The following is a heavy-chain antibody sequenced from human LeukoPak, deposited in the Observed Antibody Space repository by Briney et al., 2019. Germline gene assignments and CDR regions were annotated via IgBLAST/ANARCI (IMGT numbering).Heavy chain of an antibody. CDR3: ARPYSRSYGAFDI. CDR2: IYHSGST. J-gene: IGHJ3*02. D-gene: IGHD1-26*01. CDR1: GYSISSGYY. V-gene: IGHV4-38-2*01. Sequence: PSETLSLTCAVSGYSISSGYYWGWIRQPPGKGLEWIGSIYHSGSTYHNPSLKSRVTISVDTSKNQFSLKLSSVTAADTAVYYCARPYSRSYGAFDIWGQGTMVTVSS.